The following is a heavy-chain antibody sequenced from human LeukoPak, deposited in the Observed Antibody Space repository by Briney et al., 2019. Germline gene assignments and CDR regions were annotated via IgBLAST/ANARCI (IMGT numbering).Heavy chain of an antibody. V-gene: IGHV3-7*03. CDR2: IKQDGSEK. D-gene: IGHD6-19*01. J-gene: IGHJ4*02. Sequence: GGSLRLSCAASGFTFIRYWMSWVRQAPGKGLEWVANIKQDGSEKYYVDSVKGRFTISRDNAKNSLYLQMNSLRAEDTALYYCAKGVYSSGWYGGFDYWGQGTLVTVSS. CDR3: AKGVYSSGWYGGFDY. CDR1: GFTFIRYW.